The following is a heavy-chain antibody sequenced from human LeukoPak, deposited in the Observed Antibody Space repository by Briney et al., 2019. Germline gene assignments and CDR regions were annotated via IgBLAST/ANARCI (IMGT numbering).Heavy chain of an antibody. CDR3: AKVHSYTWNYGDYFDY. CDR1: GFTFSSYA. CDR2: ISGSGGST. D-gene: IGHD1-7*01. V-gene: IGHV3-23*01. Sequence: GGSLRLSCAASGFTFSSYAMSWVRQAPGKGLEWVSAISGSGGSTYYADSVKGRFTISRDNSKYTLDLQMNRLRAEDTAVYYCAKVHSYTWNYGDYFDYWGQGTLVTVSS. J-gene: IGHJ4*02.